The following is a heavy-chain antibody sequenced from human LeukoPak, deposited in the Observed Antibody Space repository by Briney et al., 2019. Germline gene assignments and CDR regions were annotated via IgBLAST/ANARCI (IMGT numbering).Heavy chain of an antibody. J-gene: IGHJ4*02. D-gene: IGHD2-15*01. CDR3: ARVTPSAYCSGGSCYPNFDY. V-gene: IGHV1-18*01. Sequence: ASVKVSCKASGYTFTSYGISWVRQAPGQGLEWMGWISAYNGNTNYAQKFQGRVTMTTDTSTSTAYMELRSLRSDDTAVYYCARVTPSAYCSGGSCYPNFDYWGQGTLVTVSS. CDR2: ISAYNGNT. CDR1: GYTFTSYG.